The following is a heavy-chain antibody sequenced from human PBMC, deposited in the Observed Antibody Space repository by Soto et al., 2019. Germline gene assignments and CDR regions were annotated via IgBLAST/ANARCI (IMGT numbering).Heavy chain of an antibody. CDR3: ARDRGVAPPVAGNTHYYYYMDV. J-gene: IGHJ6*03. V-gene: IGHV1-18*01. Sequence: QDQLVQSGAEVKKPGASVTVSCKASGYSFTNYGITWVLQAPGQGLEWMGWTSGFNGNTHYAQKLQGRVTMTTDASTSTAYMELRSLGSDDTAVYYCARDRGVAPPVAGNTHYYYYMDVWGKGTTVTVSS. D-gene: IGHD6-19*01. CDR1: GYSFTNYG. CDR2: TSGFNGNT.